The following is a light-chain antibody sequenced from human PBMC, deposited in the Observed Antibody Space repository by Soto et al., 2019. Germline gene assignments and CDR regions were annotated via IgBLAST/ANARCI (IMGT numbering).Light chain of an antibody. V-gene: IGLV2-14*03. CDR3: SSYTSSSTLYV. CDR1: SSDIKSQNY. CDR2: DVA. J-gene: IGLJ1*01. Sequence: QSALTQPASVSGSPGQSITISCSGTSSDIKSQNYVSWYQQHPGEGPQLIIYDVAKRPPGVSNRFSGSKSGDTASLVISGLQAEDEADYYCSSYTSSSTLYVFGTGTKVTVL.